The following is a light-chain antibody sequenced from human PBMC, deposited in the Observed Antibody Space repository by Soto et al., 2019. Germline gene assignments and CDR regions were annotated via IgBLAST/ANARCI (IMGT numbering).Light chain of an antibody. Sequence: QSALTQPASVSGSPGQSITISCTGTSSDVGSYNLVSWYQQQPGKAPKHMIDEGSKRPSGVSNRFSGSKSGNTASLTSSGRQAEDEADYYVCSYAGSSTWVFGGGTKLTVL. CDR1: SSDVGSYNL. J-gene: IGLJ3*02. CDR2: EGS. CDR3: CSYAGSSTWV. V-gene: IGLV2-23*01.